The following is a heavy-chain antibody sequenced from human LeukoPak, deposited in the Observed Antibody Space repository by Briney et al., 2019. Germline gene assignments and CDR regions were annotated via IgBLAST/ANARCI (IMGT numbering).Heavy chain of an antibody. Sequence: GASVKVSCKASGYTFTSYYMHWVRQAPGQGLEWMGIINPSGGSTSYAQKFQGRVTITADESTSTAYMELSSLRSEDTAVYYCARGLLLWFGELLSDRYYMDVWGKGTTVTISS. V-gene: IGHV1-46*01. CDR2: INPSGGST. D-gene: IGHD3-10*01. CDR3: ARGLLLWFGELLSDRYYMDV. J-gene: IGHJ6*03. CDR1: GYTFTSYY.